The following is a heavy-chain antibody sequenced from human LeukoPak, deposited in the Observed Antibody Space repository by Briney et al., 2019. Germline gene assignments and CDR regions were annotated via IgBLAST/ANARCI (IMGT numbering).Heavy chain of an antibody. CDR1: GFNFDRYT. Sequence: GGSLRLSRATSGFNFDRYTIHWVRQAPGKGLEWVSLAGWAGGTTYYSDSVRGRFTISRDSGKNSVYLQMNSLTTDDTAFYFCAKELDTMFFDYWGQGALVTVSS. CDR2: AGWAGGTT. V-gene: IGHV3-43*01. CDR3: AKELDTMFFDY. D-gene: IGHD5-18*01. J-gene: IGHJ4*02.